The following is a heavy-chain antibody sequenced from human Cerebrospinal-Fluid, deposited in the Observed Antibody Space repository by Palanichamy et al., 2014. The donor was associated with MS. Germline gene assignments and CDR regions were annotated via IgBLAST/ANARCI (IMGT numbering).Heavy chain of an antibody. Sequence: QVQLQESGPGLVKPSQTLSLTCTVSGGSISSGSYYWSWIRQPPEGTGVYWAYLYWWEHQLQPSLKSRVTISVDPSKNQFSLNLSSVTAADTAVYYCARGRGSVGIAAAMGNWFDPWGQGTLVTVSS. CDR2: LYWWEH. CDR1: GGSISSGSYY. J-gene: IGHJ5*02. V-gene: IGHV4-61*02. D-gene: IGHD2-2*01. CDR3: ARGRGSVGIAAAMGNWFDP.